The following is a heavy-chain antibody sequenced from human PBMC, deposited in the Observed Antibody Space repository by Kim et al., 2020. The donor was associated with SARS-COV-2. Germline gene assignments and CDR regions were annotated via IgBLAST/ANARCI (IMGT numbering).Heavy chain of an antibody. CDR3: ARRVGGYSGYDLDY. V-gene: IGHV5-51*04. Sequence: SPSFQGQVTISADKPISTAYLQWSSLKASDTAMYYCARRVGGYSGYDLDYWGQGTLVTVSS. J-gene: IGHJ4*02. D-gene: IGHD5-12*01.